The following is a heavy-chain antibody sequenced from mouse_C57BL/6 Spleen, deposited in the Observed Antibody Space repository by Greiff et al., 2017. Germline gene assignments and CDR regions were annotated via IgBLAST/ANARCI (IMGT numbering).Heavy chain of an antibody. CDR1: GYTFTSYW. V-gene: IGHV1-72*01. CDR2: IYPNSGGT. D-gene: IGHD2-3*01. J-gene: IGHJ2*01. CDR3: ARQRDGYYGNYIAY. Sequence: VQLKQPGAELVKPGASVKLSCKASGYTFTSYWMHWVKQRPGRGLEWIGRIYPNSGGTKYNEKFQSKATLTVDKPSSTAYMQLRSLTSEDTAVYYCARQRDGYYGNYIAYWGQGTTLTVSS.